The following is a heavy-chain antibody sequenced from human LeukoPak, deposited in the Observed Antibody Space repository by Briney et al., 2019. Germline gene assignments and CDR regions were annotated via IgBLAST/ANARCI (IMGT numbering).Heavy chain of an antibody. J-gene: IGHJ6*02. D-gene: IGHD3-16*01. CDR1: GFTFDDYA. CDR2: ISWNSGSI. V-gene: IGHV3-9*01. CDR3: AKDIGITFPYGMDV. Sequence: GGSLRLSCAASGFTFDDYAMHWVRQAPWKGLEWVSGISWNSGSIGYADSVKGRFTISRDNAKNSLYLQMNSLRAEDTALYYCAKDIGITFPYGMDVWGQGTTVTVSS.